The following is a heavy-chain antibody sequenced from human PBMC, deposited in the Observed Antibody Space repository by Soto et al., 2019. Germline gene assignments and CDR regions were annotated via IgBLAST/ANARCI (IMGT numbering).Heavy chain of an antibody. CDR1: GGSISSYY. V-gene: IGHV4-59*08. J-gene: IGHJ5*02. Sequence: PSETLSLTCTVSGGSISSYYWSWIRQPPGKGLEWIGYIYYSGSTKYNPSLKSRVTISVDTSKNQFSLKLSSVTAADTAVYYCARHVGYYPQGGWFDPWGQGTLVTVSS. CDR2: IYYSGST. D-gene: IGHD2-15*01. CDR3: ARHVGYYPQGGWFDP.